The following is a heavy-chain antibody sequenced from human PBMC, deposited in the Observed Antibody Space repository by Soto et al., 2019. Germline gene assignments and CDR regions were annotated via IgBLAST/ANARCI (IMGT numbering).Heavy chain of an antibody. Sequence: QVQLVQSGAEVKKPGASVKVSCKASGYTFTSYYMHWVRQAPGQGLEWMGIINPSGGGTSYAQKCQGRVTMTRDTSTGTVYMELSSLRSEDTAVYYCARVHTYGAFDYWGQGTLVTVSS. D-gene: IGHD5-18*01. CDR3: ARVHTYGAFDY. J-gene: IGHJ4*02. CDR2: INPSGGGT. CDR1: GYTFTSYY. V-gene: IGHV1-46*01.